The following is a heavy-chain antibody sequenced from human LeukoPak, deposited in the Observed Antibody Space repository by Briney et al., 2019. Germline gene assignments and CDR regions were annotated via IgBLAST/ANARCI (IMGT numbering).Heavy chain of an antibody. CDR1: DDSITMYY. CDR3: ARAGYGDSDFDY. V-gene: IGHV4-38-2*02. Sequence: KSSETLSLTCSVSDDSITMYYWTWIRQPPGKGLEWIGSIYHSGNTYYNPSLKSRVTISVDTSKNQFSLKLSSVTAADTAVYYCARAGYGDSDFDYWGQGTLVTVSS. J-gene: IGHJ4*02. D-gene: IGHD4-17*01. CDR2: IYHSGNT.